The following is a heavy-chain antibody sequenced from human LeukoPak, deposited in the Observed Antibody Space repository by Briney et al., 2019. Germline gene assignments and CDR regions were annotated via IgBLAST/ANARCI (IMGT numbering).Heavy chain of an antibody. CDR3: ARLTTVTTYYYYYMDV. D-gene: IGHD4-17*01. CDR2: IYSGGST. J-gene: IGHJ6*03. V-gene: IGHV3-53*01. CDR1: GFTVSSNY. Sequence: PGGSLRLSCAASGFTVSSNYMSWVRQAPGKGLEWVSVIYSGGSTYCADSVKGRFTISRDNSKNTLYLQMNSLRAEDTAVYYCARLTTVTTYYYYYMDVWGKGTTVTVSS.